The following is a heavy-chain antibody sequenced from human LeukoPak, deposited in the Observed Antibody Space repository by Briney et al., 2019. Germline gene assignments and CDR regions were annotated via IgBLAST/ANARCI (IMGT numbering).Heavy chain of an antibody. D-gene: IGHD3-16*02. CDR2: ISSSGSTI. CDR1: GFTFSDYY. CDR3: AKSWGYTRPYYNYMDV. J-gene: IGHJ6*03. Sequence: GGSLRLSCAASGFTFSDYYMSWIRQAPGKGLEWVAYISSSGSTIYYAHSVQGRFTISRDNSKNTLSLQMDGLRPEDTAVYYCAKSWGYTRPYYNYMDVWGKGTTVTVSS. V-gene: IGHV3-11*01.